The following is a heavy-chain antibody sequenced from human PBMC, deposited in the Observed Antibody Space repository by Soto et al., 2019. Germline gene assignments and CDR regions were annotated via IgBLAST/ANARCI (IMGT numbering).Heavy chain of an antibody. V-gene: IGHV4-31*02. CDR1: GGSITTGGRY. D-gene: IGHD1-1*01. CDR2: IYYRGNT. CDR3: APVLVFTGGDGFDI. Sequence: QVRLQEWGPGLVKPSQTLSLKCSVSGGSITTGGRYWSWIRQLPGKGLEWIGDIYYRGNTYYNASLKGRVTISGEAAKNQVSLKLSSVTAADTAVYYCAPVLVFTGGDGFDIWGQGRLVTVSS. J-gene: IGHJ3*02.